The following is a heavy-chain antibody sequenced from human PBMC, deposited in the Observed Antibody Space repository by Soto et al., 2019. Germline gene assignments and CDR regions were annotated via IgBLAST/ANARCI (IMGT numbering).Heavy chain of an antibody. J-gene: IGHJ4*02. CDR2: INSDGSST. Sequence: EVQLVESGGGLVQPGGSLRLSCAASGFTFSSYWMHWVRQPPGKGLVWVSRINSDGSSTTYAYTVKGRFTISRDNAKNTLYLQMNSQRAEDTAVYYCARNLGPGDYGDYRGWFDYWGQGTLVTVSS. D-gene: IGHD4-17*01. CDR3: ARNLGPGDYGDYRGWFDY. V-gene: IGHV3-74*01. CDR1: GFTFSSYW.